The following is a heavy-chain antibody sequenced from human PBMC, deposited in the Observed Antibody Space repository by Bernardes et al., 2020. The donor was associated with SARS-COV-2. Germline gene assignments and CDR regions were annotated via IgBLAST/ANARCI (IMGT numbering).Heavy chain of an antibody. CDR1: GYPFTGYY. V-gene: IGHV1-2*02. Sequence: ASVKVSCKASGYPFTGYYIHWVRQAPGQGLEWMGWINPNRGGTNYAQNFQGRVTMTRDTSSSTAYMELSGLRFDDAAVYYCALPPTNYDRYALDLWGQGTTVTVSS. CDR3: ALPPTNYDRYALDL. J-gene: IGHJ6*02. D-gene: IGHD3-22*01. CDR2: INPNRGGT.